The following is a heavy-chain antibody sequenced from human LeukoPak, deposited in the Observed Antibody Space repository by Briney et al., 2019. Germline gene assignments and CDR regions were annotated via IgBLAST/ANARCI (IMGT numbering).Heavy chain of an antibody. CDR3: ARGPPGDLIDY. CDR1: GGTFSSYA. J-gene: IGHJ4*02. V-gene: IGHV1-69*13. Sequence: ASVKVSCKASGGTFSSYAISRVRQAPGQGLEWMGGIIPIFGTANYAQKFQGRVTITADESTSTAYMELSSLRSEDTAVYYCARGPPGDLIDYWGQGTLVTVSS. CDR2: IIPIFGTA. D-gene: IGHD3-10*01.